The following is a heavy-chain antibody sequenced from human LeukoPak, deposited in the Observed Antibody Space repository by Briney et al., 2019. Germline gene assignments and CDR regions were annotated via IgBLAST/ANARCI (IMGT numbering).Heavy chain of an antibody. D-gene: IGHD4-17*01. CDR3: ARDLPHYEGWFDP. CDR2: IIPIFGTA. J-gene: IGHJ5*02. Sequence: GASVKVSCKASGGTFSSYAISWVRQAPGQGLEWMGGIIPIFGTANYAQKFQGRVTITADKSTSTAYMELSSLRSDDTAVYYCARDLPHYEGWFDPWGQGTLVTVSS. CDR1: GGTFSSYA. V-gene: IGHV1-69*06.